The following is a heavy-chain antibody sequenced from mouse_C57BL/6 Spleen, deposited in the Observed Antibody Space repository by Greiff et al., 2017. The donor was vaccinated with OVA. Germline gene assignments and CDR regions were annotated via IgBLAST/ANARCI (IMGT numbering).Heavy chain of an antibody. V-gene: IGHV5-17*01. D-gene: IGHD2-1*01. CDR1: GFTFSDYG. J-gene: IGHJ4*01. Sequence: VQLKESGGGLVKPGGSLKLSCAASGFTFSDYGMHWVRQAPEKGLEWVAYISSGSSTIYYADTVKGRFTISRDNAKNTLFLQMTSLRSEDTAMYYCARTGNYGYYYAMDYWGQGTSVTVSS. CDR2: ISSGSSTI. CDR3: ARTGNYGYYYAMDY.